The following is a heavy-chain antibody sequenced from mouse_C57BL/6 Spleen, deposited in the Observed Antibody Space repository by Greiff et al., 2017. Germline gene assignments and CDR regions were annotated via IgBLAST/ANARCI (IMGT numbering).Heavy chain of an antibody. J-gene: IGHJ4*01. CDR3: ARRANLGDSAMDY. CDR1: GYTFTDYY. V-gene: IGHV1-75*01. CDR2: IFPGSGST. D-gene: IGHD4-1*01. Sequence: VQLQQSGPELVKPGASVKISCKASGYTFTDYYINWVKQRPGQGLEWIGWIFPGSGSTYYNEKFKGKAPLTVDKSSSTAYMLLSSLTSEDSAVYFCARRANLGDSAMDYWGQGTSVTVSS.